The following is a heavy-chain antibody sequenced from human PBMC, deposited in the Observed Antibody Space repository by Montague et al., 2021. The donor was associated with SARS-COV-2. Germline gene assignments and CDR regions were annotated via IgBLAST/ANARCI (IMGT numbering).Heavy chain of an antibody. V-gene: IGHV4-34*01. CDR2: INHSGTT. Sequence: SETLSLTCAVYGGSFSGYYWTWIRQSPGQGLEWIAEINHSGTTNYNFNPSLRSRVTISVDTSKSQFSLKLSSVTAADTGVYYCARWDPQTLTSMGLRGTSASDYWGQGTLVTVSS. D-gene: IGHD1-26*01. J-gene: IGHJ4*02. CDR3: ARWDPQTLTSMGLRGTSASDY. CDR1: GGSFSGYY.